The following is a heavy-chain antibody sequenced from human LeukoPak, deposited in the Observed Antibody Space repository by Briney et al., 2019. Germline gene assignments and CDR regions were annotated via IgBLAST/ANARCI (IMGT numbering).Heavy chain of an antibody. D-gene: IGHD2-15*01. CDR3: AREWVVVAATEYYYYYYMDV. V-gene: IGHV4-61*02. CDR2: IYTSGST. J-gene: IGHJ6*03. CDR1: GGSISSGSYY. Sequence: SETLSLTCAVSGGSISSGSYYWSWIRQPAGKGLEWIGRIYTSGSTNYNPSLKSRVTMSVDTSKNQFSLKLSSVTAADTAVYYCAREWVVVAATEYYYYYYMDVWGKGTTVTISS.